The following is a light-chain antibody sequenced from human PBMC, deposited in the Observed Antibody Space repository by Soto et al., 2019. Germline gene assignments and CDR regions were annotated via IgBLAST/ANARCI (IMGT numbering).Light chain of an antibody. Sequence: QSVLTQPPSASGTPGQRVTISCSGGSSNIGSNTVNWFQQLSGTAPKLLIYSNIQRPSGVPDRFSVSKSGTSASLAISGLQSEDEADYYCAAWDDSLNGRVFGGGTKLTVL. CDR2: SNI. V-gene: IGLV1-44*01. CDR1: SSNIGSNT. CDR3: AAWDDSLNGRV. J-gene: IGLJ3*02.